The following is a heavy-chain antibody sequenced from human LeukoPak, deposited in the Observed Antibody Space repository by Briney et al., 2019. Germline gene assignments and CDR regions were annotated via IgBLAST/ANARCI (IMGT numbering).Heavy chain of an antibody. CDR3: ASLTYGSGSYYRVLDGMDV. Sequence: GASVKVSCKASGGTFSSYAISWVRQAPGQGLEWMGGIIPIFGTANYAQKFQGRVTIPADESTSTAYMELSSLRSEDTAVYYCASLTYGSGSYYRVLDGMDVWGQGTTVTVSS. CDR2: IIPIFGTA. V-gene: IGHV1-69*13. J-gene: IGHJ6*02. D-gene: IGHD3-10*01. CDR1: GGTFSSYA.